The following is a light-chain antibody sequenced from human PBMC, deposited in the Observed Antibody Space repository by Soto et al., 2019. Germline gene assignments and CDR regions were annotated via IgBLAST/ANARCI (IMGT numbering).Light chain of an antibody. CDR3: QQYNSYSPIT. Sequence: DIQMTQSPSTLSASVGDRVTITGRASQSISSWLAWYQQKPGKAPKLLIYDASSLESGVPSRFSGSGSGTEFSLTINSLQADDFATYYCQQYNSYSPITFGQGTRLEIK. V-gene: IGKV1-5*01. J-gene: IGKJ5*01. CDR1: QSISSW. CDR2: DAS.